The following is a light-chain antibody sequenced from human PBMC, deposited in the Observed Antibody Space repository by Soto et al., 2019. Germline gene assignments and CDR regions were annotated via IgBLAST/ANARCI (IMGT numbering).Light chain of an antibody. J-gene: IGKJ1*01. V-gene: IGKV3-20*01. CDR1: QSVGRT. CDR3: QQYGSSPVT. CDR2: GAS. Sequence: EIVMTQSPATLSVSPGERATLSCRASQSVGRTLARYQQKPGQSPRLLVYGASSRATGIPDRFSGSGSGTDFTLTISRLEPEDFAVYYCQQYGSSPVTFGQGTKVDIK.